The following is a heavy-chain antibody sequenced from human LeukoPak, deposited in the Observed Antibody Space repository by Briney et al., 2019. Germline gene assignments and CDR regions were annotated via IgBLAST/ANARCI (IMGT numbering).Heavy chain of an antibody. D-gene: IGHD4-23*01. CDR1: GFTFSSYS. V-gene: IGHV3-72*01. Sequence: GGSLRLSCAASGFTFSSYSMNWVRQAPGKGLEWVGRTKNKANSYTTEYAASVKGRFAISRDNSKNSLYLQMNSLKTEDTAVYYCARPGEDYGGGYWGQGTLVTVSS. CDR3: ARPGEDYGGGY. J-gene: IGHJ4*02. CDR2: TKNKANSYTT.